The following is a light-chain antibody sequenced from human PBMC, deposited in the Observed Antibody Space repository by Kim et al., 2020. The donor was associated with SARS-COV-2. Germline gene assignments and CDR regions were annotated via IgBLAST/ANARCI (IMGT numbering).Light chain of an antibody. V-gene: IGKV1-5*02. CDR2: DTS. J-gene: IGKJ2*01. CDR1: ESAGSW. CDR3: QQYQASPYT. Sequence: DIHMTQSPATLSASVGDSVTILCRASESAGSWLAWYQQKPGTAPKLLIYDTSSLQSGVPSRFSGSGTGTVFTLTISNLQAGDSATYYCQQYQASPYTFGQGTKLEI.